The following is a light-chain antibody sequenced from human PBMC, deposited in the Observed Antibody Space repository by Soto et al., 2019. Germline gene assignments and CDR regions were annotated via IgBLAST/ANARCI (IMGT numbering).Light chain of an antibody. CDR1: QSVSSY. J-gene: IGKJ1*01. CDR2: DAS. Sequence: EIVFTQSQANLCLSPVVRALLSCGASQSVSSYLAWYQQKPGQAPRLLIYDASNRATGIPARFSGSGSGTDFTLTISSLEPEDFAVYYCQQRSNWPATFGQGTKVDIK. V-gene: IGKV3-11*01. CDR3: QQRSNWPAT.